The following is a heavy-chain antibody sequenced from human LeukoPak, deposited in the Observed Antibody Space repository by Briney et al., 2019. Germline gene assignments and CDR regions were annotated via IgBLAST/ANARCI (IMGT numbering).Heavy chain of an antibody. J-gene: IGHJ3*02. V-gene: IGHV1-18*01. D-gene: IGHD2-15*01. CDR2: ISAYNGNT. CDR1: GYTFTSYG. CDR3: ARVSVVVVAATAAFDI. Sequence: ASVKVSCKASGYTFTSYGISWVRQAPGQGLEWMGWISAYNGNTNYAQKLQGGVTMTTDTSTSTAYMELRSLRSDDTAVYYCARVSVVVVAATAAFDIWGQGTMVTVSS.